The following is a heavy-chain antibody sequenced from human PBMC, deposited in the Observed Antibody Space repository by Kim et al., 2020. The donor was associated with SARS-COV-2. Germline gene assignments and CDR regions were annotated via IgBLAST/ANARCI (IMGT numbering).Heavy chain of an antibody. CDR3: ASFSGYSSGWYPSWYFDY. D-gene: IGHD6-19*01. Sequence: KDRFTISRDNAKNSLYLQMNSLRAEDTAVYYCASFSGYSSGWYPSWYFDYWGQGTLVTVSS. V-gene: IGHV3-48*03. J-gene: IGHJ4*02.